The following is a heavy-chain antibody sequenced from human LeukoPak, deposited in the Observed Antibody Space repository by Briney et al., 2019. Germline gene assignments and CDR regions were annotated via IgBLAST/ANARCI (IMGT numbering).Heavy chain of an antibody. V-gene: IGHV4-34*01. Sequence: SETLSLTCAVYGGSFSGYYWSWIRQPPGKGLEWIEEIHYSGSTNYNPTLKSRVNISVDTSKNKFSLKLSSVTAADTAVYYCARRHLGFCSGGSCRDFDYWGQGTLATVSS. CDR1: GGSFSGYY. D-gene: IGHD2-15*01. CDR3: ARRHLGFCSGGSCRDFDY. J-gene: IGHJ4*02. CDR2: IHYSGST.